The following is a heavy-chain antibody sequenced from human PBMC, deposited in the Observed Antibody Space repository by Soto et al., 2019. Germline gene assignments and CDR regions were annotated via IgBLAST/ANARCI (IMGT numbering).Heavy chain of an antibody. D-gene: IGHD2-2*01. CDR1: GGSVSSGSYY. J-gene: IGHJ4*02. CDR2: IYYSGST. CDR3: ASGPGVPAAFDY. V-gene: IGHV4-61*01. Sequence: QVQLQESGPGLVKPSETLSLTCTVSGGSVSSGSYYWSWIRQPPGKGLEWIGYIYYSGSTNYNPSLKSRVTISVDTSKNQFSLNLSSVTAADTAVYYCASGPGVPAAFDYWGQGTLVTVSS.